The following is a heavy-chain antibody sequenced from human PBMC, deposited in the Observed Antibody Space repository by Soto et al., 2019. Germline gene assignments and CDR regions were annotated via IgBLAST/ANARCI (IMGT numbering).Heavy chain of an antibody. Sequence: QVQLQESGPGLVKPSQTLSLTCTVSGGSISSGGYYWSWIRQHPGKGLEWIGYIYYSGSTYYNPSLMSRVXXSXDPXKNQSSLKLSSVTAADTAVYYCATSLDYYGSGYGYWGQGTLVTVSS. CDR3: ATSLDYYGSGYGY. D-gene: IGHD3-10*01. V-gene: IGHV4-31*03. CDR2: IYYSGST. J-gene: IGHJ4*02. CDR1: GGSISSGGYY.